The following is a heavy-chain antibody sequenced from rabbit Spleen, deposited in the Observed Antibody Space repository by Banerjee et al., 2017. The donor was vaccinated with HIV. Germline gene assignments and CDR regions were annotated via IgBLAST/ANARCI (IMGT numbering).Heavy chain of an antibody. J-gene: IGHJ2*01. V-gene: IGHV1S45*01. D-gene: IGHD1-1*01. CDR2: IDTSNGDT. CDR1: GFSFSSNW. Sequence: QEQLVESGGGLVQPGGSLKLSCTASGFSFSSNWICWVRQAPGKGLEWIACIDTSNGDTDYANWPKGRFTISKTSSTTVTLQMTSLTAADTATYFCARNYVNAFDPWGPGTLVTVS. CDR3: ARNYVNAFDP.